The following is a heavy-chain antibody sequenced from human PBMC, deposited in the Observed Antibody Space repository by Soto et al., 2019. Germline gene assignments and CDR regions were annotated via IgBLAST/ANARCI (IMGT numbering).Heavy chain of an antibody. J-gene: IGHJ3*02. Sequence: PSETLSLTCTVSGGSIISSSYYWVWIRQPPGKGLEWIGSIYYSGSTYYNPSLQSRVTISVDTSKNQFSLKLSSVTAADTAVYYCASPPSPPRDYYDYLKAFDIWGQGTMVTVSS. V-gene: IGHV4-39*01. CDR1: GGSIISSSYY. D-gene: IGHD4-17*01. CDR2: IYYSGST. CDR3: ASPPSPPRDYYDYLKAFDI.